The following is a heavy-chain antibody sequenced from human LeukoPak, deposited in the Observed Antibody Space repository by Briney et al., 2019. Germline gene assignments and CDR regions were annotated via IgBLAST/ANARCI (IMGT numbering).Heavy chain of an antibody. CDR1: EFSVSHNY. V-gene: IGHV3-53*01. CDR3: ARDSGFD. CDR2: IHSDGTT. Sequence: GGSLRLSCAASEFSVSHNYMSWVRQAPGKGLEWVSVIHSDGTTHYADSVKGRFTISRDNSKNTLYLQMNSLRVEDTAMYYCARDSGFDWGQGTLVTVSS. J-gene: IGHJ4*02. D-gene: IGHD3-10*01.